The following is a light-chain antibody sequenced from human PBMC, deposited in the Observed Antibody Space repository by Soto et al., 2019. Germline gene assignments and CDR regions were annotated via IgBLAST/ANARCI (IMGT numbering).Light chain of an antibody. J-gene: IGLJ1*01. V-gene: IGLV2-14*01. CDR2: DVS. CDR1: SSDVGGYNY. Sequence: QSVLTRPASVSGSPGQSITISCTGTSSDVGGYNYVSWYQQHPGKAPKLMIYDVSNRPSGVSNRFSGSKSGNTASLTISGLQAEDEADYYCSSYTSSSHYVFGTGTKLTVL. CDR3: SSYTSSSHYV.